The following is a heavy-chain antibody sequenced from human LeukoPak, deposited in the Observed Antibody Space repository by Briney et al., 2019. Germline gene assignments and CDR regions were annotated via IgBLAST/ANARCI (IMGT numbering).Heavy chain of an antibody. CDR2: IYHSGST. Sequence: PSETLSLTCTVSGYSISSGYYWGWIRQPPGKGLEWIGSIYHSGSTYYNASLKSQVSISIDTSKNQFSLRLTSVTAADTAVYYCARQTGSGLFILPGGQGTLVTVSS. D-gene: IGHD3/OR15-3a*01. V-gene: IGHV4-38-2*02. CDR3: ARQTGSGLFILP. J-gene: IGHJ4*02. CDR1: GYSISSGYY.